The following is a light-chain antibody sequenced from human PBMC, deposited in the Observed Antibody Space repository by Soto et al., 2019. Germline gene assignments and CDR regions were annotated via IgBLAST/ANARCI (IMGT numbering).Light chain of an antibody. CDR2: QAT. CDR1: NGDIGTYDL. Sequence: QSALTQPASVSGSPGQSITISCTGTNGDIGTYDLVSWYQHHPDRAPKLLIYQATQRPSGVSDRFSGSKSGNTASLSISGLQADDECIYYCCSYAGDHTLIFGGGIKLTVL. V-gene: IGLV2-23*01. J-gene: IGLJ2*01. CDR3: CSYAGDHTLI.